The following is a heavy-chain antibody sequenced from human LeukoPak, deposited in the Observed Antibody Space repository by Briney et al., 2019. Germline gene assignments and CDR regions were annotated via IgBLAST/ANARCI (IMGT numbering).Heavy chain of an antibody. Sequence: GGSLRLSCAASGFTFSSYSMNWVRQAPGKGLEWVSSISSSSSYIYYADSVKGRFTISRDNDKNSLYLQMTSPRAEDTAVYYCASRGGYCSSTSCQGYYFDYWGQGTLVTVSS. CDR1: GFTFSSYS. J-gene: IGHJ4*02. CDR2: ISSSSSYI. CDR3: ASRGGYCSSTSCQGYYFDY. D-gene: IGHD2-2*01. V-gene: IGHV3-21*01.